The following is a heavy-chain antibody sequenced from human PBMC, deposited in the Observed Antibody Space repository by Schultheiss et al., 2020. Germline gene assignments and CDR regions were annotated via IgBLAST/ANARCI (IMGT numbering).Heavy chain of an antibody. V-gene: IGHV3-30*03. CDR1: GFTFSSYG. CDR3: ARGIAAAQYYFDY. J-gene: IGHJ4*02. CDR2: ISYDGSNK. Sequence: GGSLRLSFAASGFTFSSYGMHWVRQAPGKGLEWVAVISYDGSNKYYADSVKGRFTISRDNSKNTLYLQMNSLRAEDTAVYYCARGIAAAQYYFDYWGQGTLVTVSS. D-gene: IGHD6-13*01.